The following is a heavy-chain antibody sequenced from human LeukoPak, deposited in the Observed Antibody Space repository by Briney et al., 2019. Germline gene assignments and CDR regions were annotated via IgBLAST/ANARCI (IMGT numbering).Heavy chain of an antibody. CDR3: ARHRHISTAYYPFDH. CDR1: GYTFTGYY. D-gene: IGHD3-9*01. CDR2: INPNSGGT. Sequence: ASVKVSCKASGYTFTGYYMHWVRQAPGQGLEWMGWINPNSGGTNYAQKFQGRVTMTRDNSISTSYLQWSSLKASDTAMYYCARHRHISTAYYPFDHWGQGTLVSVSS. J-gene: IGHJ4*02. V-gene: IGHV1-2*02.